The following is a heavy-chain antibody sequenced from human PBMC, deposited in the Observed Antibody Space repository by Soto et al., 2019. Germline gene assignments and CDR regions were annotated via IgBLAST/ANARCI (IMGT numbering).Heavy chain of an antibody. J-gene: IGHJ5*02. Sequence: GGSLRLACAASGFTFSIYAMSWVRQAPGKGLDRVSAISGSGGSTYYADSVKGRFTISRDNSKNTLYLQMNSLRAEDTAVYYCAKTNYDFWSGYYRDTGWFDPRGQGTLVTVSS. CDR3: AKTNYDFWSGYYRDTGWFDP. V-gene: IGHV3-23*01. D-gene: IGHD3-3*01. CDR2: ISGSGGST. CDR1: GFTFSIYA.